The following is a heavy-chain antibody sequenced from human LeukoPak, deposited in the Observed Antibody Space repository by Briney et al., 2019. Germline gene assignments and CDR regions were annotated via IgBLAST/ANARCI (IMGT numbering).Heavy chain of an antibody. CDR2: MSPNSGNT. CDR1: GYIFTSYD. V-gene: IGHV1-8*01. D-gene: IGHD3/OR15-3a*01. Sequence: ASVKVSCKASGYIFTSYDINWVRQATGQRLEWLGWMSPNSGNTGYAQNFQGRVTMTRSTALSTAYMELSSLKSDDTAVYYCTRGPPNWGYDFWGQGALVTVSS. J-gene: IGHJ4*02. CDR3: TRGPPNWGYDF.